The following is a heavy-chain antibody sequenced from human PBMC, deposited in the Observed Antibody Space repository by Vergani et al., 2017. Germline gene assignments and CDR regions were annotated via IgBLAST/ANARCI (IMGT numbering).Heavy chain of an antibody. V-gene: IGHV4-39*01. CDR3: ARGPHSFHINSGYDIKFNY. CDR2: IYYSGGT. D-gene: IGHD5-12*01. Sequence: QLQLQESGPGLVKPSETLSLTCAVYGGSFSGYYWGWIRQPPGKGLEWIGSIYYSGGTYYCPSLEGRVTMSVDTSKNQFALKLSSVTAADTAVYYCARGPHSFHINSGYDIKFNYWGQGTLVTVSA. J-gene: IGHJ4*02. CDR1: GGSFSGYY.